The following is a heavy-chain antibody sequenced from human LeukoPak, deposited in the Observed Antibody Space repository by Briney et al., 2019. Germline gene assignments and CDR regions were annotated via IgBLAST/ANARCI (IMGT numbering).Heavy chain of an antibody. V-gene: IGHV3-23*01. CDR2: LTANSRSA. D-gene: IGHD5-18*01. Sequence: GGTLRLSCAASGFTFSHYGMNWVRQAPGKGLEWVSGLTANSRSAYYADSVKGRFTISRDNSENMVYLQMNSLRAEDTAMYYCARDEGWIQLFFRGQGTLVTVSS. CDR1: GFTFSHYG. CDR3: ARDEGWIQLFF. J-gene: IGHJ4*02.